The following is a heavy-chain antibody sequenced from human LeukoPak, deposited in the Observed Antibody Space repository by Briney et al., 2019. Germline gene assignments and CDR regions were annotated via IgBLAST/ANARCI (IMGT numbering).Heavy chain of an antibody. CDR1: ADSIITNYS. Sequence: SETLSLTCTVSADSIITNYSWGCIRQHPGKGLGWVGHIYYSGIAFYSPSLESRVTISVDTSKNQFSLRLTSVTATDTAVYYCARQRPVVRARPYFDSWGQGTLVTVSS. D-gene: IGHD2-21*01. CDR2: IYYSGIA. J-gene: IGHJ4*02. V-gene: IGHV4-39*01. CDR3: ARQRPVVRARPYFDS.